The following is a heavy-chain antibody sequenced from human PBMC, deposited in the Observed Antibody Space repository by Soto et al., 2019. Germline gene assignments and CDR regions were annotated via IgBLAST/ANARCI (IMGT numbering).Heavy chain of an antibody. J-gene: IGHJ4*02. Sequence: PGGSLRLAASASGFTFSSYCMHGVRQAPGKGLEWVAVISYDGSNKYYADSVKGRFTISRDNSKNTLYLQMNSLRAEDTAVYYCAKDTQVVAATDYFDYWGQGTLVTVSS. CDR2: ISYDGSNK. CDR3: AKDTQVVAATDYFDY. V-gene: IGHV3-30*18. D-gene: IGHD2-15*01. CDR1: GFTFSSYC.